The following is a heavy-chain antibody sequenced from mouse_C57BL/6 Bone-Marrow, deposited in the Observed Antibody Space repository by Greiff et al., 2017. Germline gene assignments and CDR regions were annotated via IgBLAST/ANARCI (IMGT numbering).Heavy chain of an antibody. D-gene: IGHD1-1*01. J-gene: IGHJ2*01. CDR1: GYSFTSYY. Sequence: QVQLQQSGPELVKPGASVKISCKASGYSFTSYYIHWVKQRPGQGLAWIGWIYPGSGNTKYNEKFKGKATLTADTSSSTAYMQLSSLTSEDSAVYYCARLIATVVADYWGQGTTLTVSS. V-gene: IGHV1-66*01. CDR3: ARLIATVVADY. CDR2: IYPGSGNT.